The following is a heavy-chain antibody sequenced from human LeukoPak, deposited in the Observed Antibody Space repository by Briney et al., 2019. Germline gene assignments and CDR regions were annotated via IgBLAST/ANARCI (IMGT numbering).Heavy chain of an antibody. CDR2: IKQDGSEK. V-gene: IGHV3-7*01. J-gene: IGHJ4*02. CDR1: GSTFGNYY. D-gene: IGHD1-26*01. Sequence: GGSLRLSCAASGSTFGNYYMSWVRQAPGKGLEWVANIKQDGSEKYYMDSVKGRFTISRDNAKNSLYLQMNSLRAEDTAVYYCASAPMTYSGTYYGEDYWGQGTLVTVST. CDR3: ASAPMTYSGTYYGEDY.